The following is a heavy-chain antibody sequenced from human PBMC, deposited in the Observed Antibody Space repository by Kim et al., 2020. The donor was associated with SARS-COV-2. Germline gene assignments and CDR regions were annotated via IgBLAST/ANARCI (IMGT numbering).Heavy chain of an antibody. V-gene: IGHV4-59*08. Sequence: SETLSLTCSVSGGSIDSHYWSWIRLPPGKGLEWIASISYGGTTRYNPSLQSRVTVSPDTSKNHFSLTMRSVTAADTAIYYCARHSSTSGTNFNLVSWGPG. D-gene: IGHD3-10*01. CDR3: ARHSSTSGTNFNLVS. CDR1: GGSIDSHY. CDR2: ISYGGTT. J-gene: IGHJ1*01.